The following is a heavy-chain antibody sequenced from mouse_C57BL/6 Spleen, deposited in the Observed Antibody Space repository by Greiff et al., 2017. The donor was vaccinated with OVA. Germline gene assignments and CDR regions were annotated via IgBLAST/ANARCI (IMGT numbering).Heavy chain of an antibody. CDR2: ISDGSSYT. D-gene: IGHD1-1*01. V-gene: IGHV5-4*01. CDR3: ARDYGSSYGYYGV. CDR1: GFTFSSYA. J-gene: IGHJ1*03. Sequence: EVMLVESGGGLVKPGGSLKISCAASGFTFSSYAMSWVRQTPEQRLEWVATISDGSSYTYSPDNVKGRFTIYRDNAKNNLYLQMSHRKSEDTAMYYCARDYGSSYGYYGVWGTGTTVTVSS.